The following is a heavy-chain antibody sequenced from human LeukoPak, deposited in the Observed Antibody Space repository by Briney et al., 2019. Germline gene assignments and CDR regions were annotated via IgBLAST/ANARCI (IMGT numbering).Heavy chain of an antibody. CDR1: GFTFSSYA. Sequence: PGVSLRLSCAASGFTFSSYAMSWVRQAPGKGLEWVSTISGSDGSTYYADSVKGRFTISRDNSKNTLYLQINSLRAEDTAVYYCAKARMITFGGVITPLDYWGQGTLVTVSS. CDR3: AKARMITFGGVITPLDY. J-gene: IGHJ4*02. D-gene: IGHD3-16*02. V-gene: IGHV3-23*01. CDR2: ISGSDGST.